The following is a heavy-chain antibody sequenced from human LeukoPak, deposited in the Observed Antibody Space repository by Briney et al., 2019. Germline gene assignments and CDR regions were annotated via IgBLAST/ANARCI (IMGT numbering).Heavy chain of an antibody. V-gene: IGHV5-51*01. CDR2: IYPGDSDT. D-gene: IGHD6-13*01. Sequence: GESLKISCKGSGYSFTSYWIGWVRQMPGKGLEWMGIIYPGDSDTRYSPSLQGQVTISADKSISTAYLQWSSLKASDTAMYYCARHKKDSSSLNRVDYWGQGTLGTVSS. CDR1: GYSFTSYW. J-gene: IGHJ4*02. CDR3: ARHKKDSSSLNRVDY.